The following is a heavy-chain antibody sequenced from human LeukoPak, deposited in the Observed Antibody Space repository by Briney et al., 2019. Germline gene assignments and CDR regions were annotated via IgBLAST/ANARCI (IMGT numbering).Heavy chain of an antibody. V-gene: IGHV3-30*02. J-gene: IGHJ4*02. Sequence: GGSLRLSCAASGFTFSSYGMHWVRQAPGKGLEWVAFIRYDGSNKYYADSVKGRFTISRDNSKNTLYLQMNSLRAEDTAVYYCAKDWSGTSSWLYFDYWGQGTLVTVSS. CDR3: AKDWSGTSSWLYFDY. D-gene: IGHD6-13*01. CDR2: IRYDGSNK. CDR1: GFTFSSYG.